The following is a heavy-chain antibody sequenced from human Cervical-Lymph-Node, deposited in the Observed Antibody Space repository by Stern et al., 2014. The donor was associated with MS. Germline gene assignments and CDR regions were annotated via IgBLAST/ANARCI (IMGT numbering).Heavy chain of an antibody. J-gene: IGHJ5*02. Sequence: QMQLVQSGAEVRRPGSSVQVSCKASAGMFRRSSFNWMRQTPGQGLEWLGRITPALGIINHRETLKGRVTLRDDESSNTVYMELRKLRSEDTALYYCATAKYDYGSPPDTWGQGTLVVVSS. V-gene: IGHV1-69*09. D-gene: IGHD3-10*01. CDR3: ATAKYDYGSPPDT. CDR1: AGMFRRSS. CDR2: ITPALGII.